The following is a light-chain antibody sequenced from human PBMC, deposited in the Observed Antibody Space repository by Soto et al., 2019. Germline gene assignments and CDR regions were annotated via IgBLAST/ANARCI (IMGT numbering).Light chain of an antibody. CDR1: QILLHITGETF. CDR2: EVS. V-gene: IGKV2D-29*02. CDR3: MQSTQLPPT. J-gene: IGKJ5*01. Sequence: DVVMSQTPLSLSVAPGQLSSISWKSRQILLHITGETFLFWYLQKPGQSPQLLIYEVSTRVSGVPDRFSGSGSGTDFTLEISRVETDDVGIYYCMQSTQLPPTFGQGTRLEIK.